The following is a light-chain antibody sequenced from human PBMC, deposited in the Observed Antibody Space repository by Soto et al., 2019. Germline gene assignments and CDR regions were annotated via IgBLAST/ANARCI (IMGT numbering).Light chain of an antibody. CDR1: SRDVGPYKY. CDR2: EVT. V-gene: IGLV2-8*01. J-gene: IGLJ1*01. Sequence: HSALTQPPSASGPLGQSVTISCTGTSRDVGPYKYVSWYQQYPGKAPKLIIYEVTKRPSGVPDRFSGSKSAHSASMIVSRSQAHDEADYYCTSYTSSSTVDVFGTGTTVPVL. CDR3: TSYTSSSTVDV.